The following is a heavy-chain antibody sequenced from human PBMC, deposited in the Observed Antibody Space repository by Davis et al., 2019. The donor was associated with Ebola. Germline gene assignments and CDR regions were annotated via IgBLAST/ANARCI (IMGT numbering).Heavy chain of an antibody. D-gene: IGHD5-18*01. Sequence: MPSETLSLTCSVSGVSIRSYRWNWIRQTPGKGLEWIGYIYYSGSTNYNPSLKSRVTIPVDTSENHFSLKLNSLTAADTAVYYCARATYSYTFFSQREPSYLDLWGRGTLVIVSS. CDR1: GVSIRSYR. J-gene: IGHJ2*01. CDR3: ARATYSYTFFSQREPSYLDL. CDR2: IYYSGST. V-gene: IGHV4-59*01.